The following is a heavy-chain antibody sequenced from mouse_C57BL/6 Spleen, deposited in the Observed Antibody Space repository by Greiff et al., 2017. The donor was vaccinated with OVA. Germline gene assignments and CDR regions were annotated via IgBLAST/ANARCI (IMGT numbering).Heavy chain of an antibody. CDR1: GFTFSSYA. J-gene: IGHJ2*01. CDR3: ARESLLFDY. CDR2: ISDGGSYT. D-gene: IGHD2-1*01. Sequence: EVQVVESGGGLVKPGGSLKLSCAASGFTFSSYAMSWVRQTPEKRLEWVATISDGGSYTYYPDNVKGRFTISRDNAKNNLYLQMSHLKSEDTAMYYCARESLLFDYWGQGTTLTVSS. V-gene: IGHV5-4*01.